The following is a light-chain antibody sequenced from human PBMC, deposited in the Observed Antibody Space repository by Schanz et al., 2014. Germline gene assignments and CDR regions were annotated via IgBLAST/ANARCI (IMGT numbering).Light chain of an antibody. V-gene: IGLV2-14*03. CDR3: TSYISSXXFWV. Sequence: QSALTQPASVSGSPGQSITISCTGTSSDIGNYDYVSWYRQHPGKAPKLIIYDVGDRPSGVSNRFSGSKSGNTASLTISGXXXXDEADYYCTSYISSXXFWVFGGGXXLTVL. J-gene: IGLJ3*02. CDR2: DVG. CDR1: SSDIGNYDY.